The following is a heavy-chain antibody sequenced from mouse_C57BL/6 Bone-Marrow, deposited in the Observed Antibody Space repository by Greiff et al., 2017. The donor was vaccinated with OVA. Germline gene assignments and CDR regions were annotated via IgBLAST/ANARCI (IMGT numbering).Heavy chain of an antibody. CDR1: GFTFSSYA. CDR2: ISDGGSYT. CDR3: ARAGDYGSSSLAY. J-gene: IGHJ3*01. V-gene: IGHV5-4*01. Sequence: EVHLVESGGGLVKPGGSLKLSCAASGFTFSSYAMSWVRQTPEKRLEWVATISDGGSYTYYPDNVKGRFTISRDTAKNNLYLQMSHLKSEDTAMYYCARAGDYGSSSLAYWGQGTLVTVSA. D-gene: IGHD1-1*01.